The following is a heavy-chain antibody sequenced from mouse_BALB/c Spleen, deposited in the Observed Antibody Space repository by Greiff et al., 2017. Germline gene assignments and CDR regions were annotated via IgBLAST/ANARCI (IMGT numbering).Heavy chain of an antibody. V-gene: IGHV5-9-4*01. CDR3: ARDGTPMDY. CDR1: GFTFSSYA. J-gene: IGHJ4*01. Sequence: EVMLVESGGGLVKPGGSLKLSCAASGFTFSSYAMSWVRQSPGKRLEWVAEISSGGSYTYYPDTVTGRFTISRDNAKNTLYLEMSSLRSEDTAMYYCARDGTPMDYWGQGTSVTVSS. D-gene: IGHD4-1*01. CDR2: ISSGGSYT.